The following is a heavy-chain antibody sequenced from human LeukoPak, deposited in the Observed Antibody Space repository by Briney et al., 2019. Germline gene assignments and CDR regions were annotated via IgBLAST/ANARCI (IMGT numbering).Heavy chain of an antibody. D-gene: IGHD1-1*01. J-gene: IGHJ4*02. CDR1: GGTFSSYA. CDR3: ARETTGVEGIWGYYFDY. CDR2: IIPIFGTA. V-gene: IGHV1-69*13. Sequence: SVKVSCKASGGTFSSYAISWVRQAPGQGLEWMGGIIPIFGTANYAQKFQGRVTITADGSTSTAYMELSSLRSEDTAVYYYARETTGVEGIWGYYFDYWGQGTLVTVSS.